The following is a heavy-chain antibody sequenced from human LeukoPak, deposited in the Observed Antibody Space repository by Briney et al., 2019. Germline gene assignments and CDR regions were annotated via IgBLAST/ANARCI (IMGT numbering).Heavy chain of an antibody. CDR2: MNPNSGNT. CDR3: ARTYTRHRGAYGMDV. CDR1: GYTFTSYD. J-gene: IGHJ6*02. Sequence: GASVKVSCKASGYTFTSYDINWVRQATGQGLEWMGWMNPNSGNTGYAQKFQGRVTMTRNTSISTAYMELSSLGSEDTAVYYCARTYTRHRGAYGMDVWGQGTTVTVSS. D-gene: IGHD2-21*01. V-gene: IGHV1-8*01.